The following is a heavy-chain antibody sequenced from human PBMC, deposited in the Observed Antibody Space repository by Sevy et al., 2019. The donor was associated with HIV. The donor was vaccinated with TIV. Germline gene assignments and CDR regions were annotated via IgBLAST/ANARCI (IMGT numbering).Heavy chain of an antibody. D-gene: IGHD1-26*01. CDR1: GGSISSYY. V-gene: IGHV4-4*07. CDR2: IYTSGST. J-gene: IGHJ4*02. CDR3: AREREVGATVFWDY. Sequence: SETLSLTCTVSGGSISSYYWSWIRQPAGKGLEWIGRIYTSGSTNYNPSLKSRVTMSVDTSKNQFFLKLSSVTAADTAVYYCAREREVGATVFWDYWGQGTLVTVSS.